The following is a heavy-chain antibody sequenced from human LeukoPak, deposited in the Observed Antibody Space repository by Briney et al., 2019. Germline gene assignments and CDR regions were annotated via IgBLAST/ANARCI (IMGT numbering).Heavy chain of an antibody. V-gene: IGHV1-69*01. D-gene: IGHD4-17*01. CDR3: ARAVGRTVTTSGY. Sequence: SVKVSCKASGGTFSSDAISWVRQAPGQGPEWMGGIIPIFGTANYAQKFQGRVTITADESTSTAYMELSSLRSEDTAVYYCARAVGRTVTTSGYWGQGTLVTVSS. CDR1: GGTFSSDA. J-gene: IGHJ4*02. CDR2: IIPIFGTA.